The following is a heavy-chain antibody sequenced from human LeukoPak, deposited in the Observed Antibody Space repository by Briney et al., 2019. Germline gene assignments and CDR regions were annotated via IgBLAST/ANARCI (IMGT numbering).Heavy chain of an antibody. D-gene: IGHD3-10*01. CDR1: GFTSSSYA. CDR2: ISGSGGST. CDR3: AKNVLLWFGELSAWFDP. J-gene: IGHJ5*02. V-gene: IGHV3-23*01. Sequence: GGSLRLSCAASGFTSSSYAMSWVRQAPGKGLEWVSAISGSGGSTYYADSVKGRFTISRDNSKNTLYLQMNSLRAEDTAVYYCAKNVLLWFGELSAWFDPWGQGTLVTVSS.